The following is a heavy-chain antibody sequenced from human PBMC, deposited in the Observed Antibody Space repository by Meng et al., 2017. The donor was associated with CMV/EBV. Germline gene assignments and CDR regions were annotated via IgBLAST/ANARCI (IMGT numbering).Heavy chain of an antibody. Sequence: SISRSSYSWGWVRQPPGKGLEWIGSIYYSGSTYYNPSLKSRVTISVDTSKNQFSLKLSSVTAADTAVYYCARIPRIAAAGTGWFDPWGQGTLVTVSS. CDR1: SISRSSYS. J-gene: IGHJ5*02. CDR2: IYYSGST. CDR3: ARIPRIAAAGTGWFDP. D-gene: IGHD6-13*01. V-gene: IGHV4-39*01.